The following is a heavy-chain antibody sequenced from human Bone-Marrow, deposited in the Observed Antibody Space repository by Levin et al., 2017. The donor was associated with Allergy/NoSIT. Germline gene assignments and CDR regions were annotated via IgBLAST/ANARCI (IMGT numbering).Heavy chain of an antibody. D-gene: IGHD4-17*01. CDR1: GFTFSSYW. Sequence: GESLKISCAASGFTFSSYWMSWVRQAPGKGLEWVANIKQDGSEKYYVDSVKGRFTISRDNAKNSLYLQMNSLRAEDTAVYYCARADYGDYVGDYWGQGTLVTVSS. CDR2: IKQDGSEK. J-gene: IGHJ4*02. CDR3: ARADYGDYVGDY. V-gene: IGHV3-7*01.